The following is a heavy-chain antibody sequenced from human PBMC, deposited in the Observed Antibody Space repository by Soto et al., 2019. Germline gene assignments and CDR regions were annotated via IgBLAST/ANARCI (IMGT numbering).Heavy chain of an antibody. CDR3: AREVDGADYWAWGYYIDY. CDR2: IKEDGSEK. Sequence: EVQLVESGGGLVQPGGSVRLSCATSGFTFRSYWMSWVRQAPGKGLEWVANIKEDGSEKYYVDSLKGRFTISRDNARNSLYLQMNSLRADDTAVYYCAREVDGADYWAWGYYIDYWGQGTLVTVSS. CDR1: GFTFRSYW. D-gene: IGHD3-3*01. V-gene: IGHV3-7*03. J-gene: IGHJ4*02.